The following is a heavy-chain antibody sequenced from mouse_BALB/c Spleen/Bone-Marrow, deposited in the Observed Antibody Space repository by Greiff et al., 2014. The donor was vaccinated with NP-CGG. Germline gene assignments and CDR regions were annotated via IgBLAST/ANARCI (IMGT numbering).Heavy chain of an antibody. CDR2: IRNKANGYTT. V-gene: IGHV7-3*02. CDR3: ARDKGRVFFDY. CDR1: GFTFTDYY. Sequence: EVKLVESGGGLVQPGGSLRLSCATSGFTFTDYYMNWVRQPPGKALEWLGFIRNKANGYTTEYSASVKSRFTISRDNSQNILYLQMNTLRVDDSATYYCARDKGRVFFDYWGQSTTLTVSS. J-gene: IGHJ2*01.